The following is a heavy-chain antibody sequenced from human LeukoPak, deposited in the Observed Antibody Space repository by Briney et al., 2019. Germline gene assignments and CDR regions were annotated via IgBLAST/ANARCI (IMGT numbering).Heavy chain of an antibody. CDR2: IIPIFGTA. V-gene: IGHV1-69*13. Sequence: SVKVSCKASGGTFSSYAISWVRQAPGQGLEWMGGIIPIFGTANYAQKFQGRVTITADESTSTAYMELSSLRSEDTAVYYCARESEGDIVVVPAAPDYYYYMDVWGKGTTVTVSS. CDR3: ARESEGDIVVVPAAPDYYYYMDV. J-gene: IGHJ6*03. D-gene: IGHD2-2*01. CDR1: GGTFSSYA.